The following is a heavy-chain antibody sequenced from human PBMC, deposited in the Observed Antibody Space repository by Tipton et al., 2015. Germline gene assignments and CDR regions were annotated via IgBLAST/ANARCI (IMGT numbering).Heavy chain of an antibody. J-gene: IGHJ4*02. V-gene: IGHV4-31*03. Sequence: TLSLTCTVSGGSISSTSYYWGWIRQPPGKGLEWIGYIYYSGSTYYNPSLKSRVTISVDTSKNQFSLKLSSVTAADTAVYYCASAAGVVATLDYWGQGTLVTVSS. CDR1: GGSISSTSYY. CDR2: IYYSGST. D-gene: IGHD5-12*01. CDR3: ASAAGVVATLDY.